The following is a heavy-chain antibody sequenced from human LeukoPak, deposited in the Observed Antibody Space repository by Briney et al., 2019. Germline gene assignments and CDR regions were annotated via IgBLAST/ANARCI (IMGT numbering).Heavy chain of an antibody. Sequence: GGSLRLSCAASGFSLSAYWMTWVRQAPGKGLEWVSYISSSSSTIYYADSVKGRFTISRDNAKNSLYLQMNSLRAEDTAVYYCARGEEYSSFDYYYYYYMDVWGKGTTVTVSS. CDR1: GFSLSAYW. V-gene: IGHV3-48*01. CDR2: ISSSSSTI. D-gene: IGHD6-6*01. CDR3: ARGEEYSSFDYYYYYYMDV. J-gene: IGHJ6*03.